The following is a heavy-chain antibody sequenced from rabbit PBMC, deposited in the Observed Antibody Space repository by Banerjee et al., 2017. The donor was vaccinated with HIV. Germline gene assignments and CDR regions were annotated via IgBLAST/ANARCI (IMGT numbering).Heavy chain of an antibody. D-gene: IGHD1-1*01. J-gene: IGHJ6*01. V-gene: IGHV1S40*01. CDR3: ARDTSSSFSSYGMDL. CDR1: GVSFSISSY. Sequence: QSLEESGGDLVKPGASLTLTCTASGVSFSISSYMCWVRQAPGKGLEWIACIDSGSSGFTYYATWAKGRFTCSKTSSTTVTLQMTRLTAADTATYFCARDTSSSFSSYGMDLWGPGTLVTV. CDR2: IDSGSSGFT.